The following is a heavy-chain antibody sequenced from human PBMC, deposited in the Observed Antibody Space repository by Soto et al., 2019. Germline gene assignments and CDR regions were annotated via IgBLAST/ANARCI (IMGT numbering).Heavy chain of an antibody. V-gene: IGHV3-48*02. CDR3: ARDGRRGYDMDV. D-gene: IGHD3-10*01. Sequence: EVKLVESGGGLVQPGGSLRLSCTASGFISTTFAFDWVRQAPGKGLEWLSYTNSYGTIYYADSVKGRFTMSRDDAKNSLYLQMNSLRDEDTAVYYCARDGRRGYDMDVWGQGTTVTVSS. CDR2: TNSYGTI. J-gene: IGHJ6*02. CDR1: GFISTTFA.